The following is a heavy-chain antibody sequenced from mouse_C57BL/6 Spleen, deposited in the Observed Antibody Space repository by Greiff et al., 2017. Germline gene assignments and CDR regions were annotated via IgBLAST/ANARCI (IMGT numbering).Heavy chain of an antibody. CDR3: AKEGEAHSSNSLYFYV. CDR1: GYTFTSYW. D-gene: IGHD2-5*01. J-gene: IGHJ1*03. CDR2: IYPGSGST. Sequence: VQLQQPGAELVKPGASVKMSCKASGYTFTSYWITWVKQRPGQGLEWIGDIYPGSGSTNYNEKFKSKATLTVDTSSSTAYMQLSSLTSEDSAVYYCAKEGEAHSSNSLYFYVWGTGTTGTLSS. V-gene: IGHV1-55*01.